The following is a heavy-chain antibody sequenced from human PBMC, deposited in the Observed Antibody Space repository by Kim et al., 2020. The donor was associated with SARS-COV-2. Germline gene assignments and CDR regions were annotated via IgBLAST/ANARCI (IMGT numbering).Heavy chain of an antibody. J-gene: IGHJ6*02. V-gene: IGHV3-9*01. D-gene: IGHD7-27*01. CDR3: GKDLVPGGMNV. CDR2: I. Sequence: IDYADSVKGRITASRDNAKNSLYVQMNSLRVDDTALYYCGKDLVPGGMNVWGQGTTVTVSS.